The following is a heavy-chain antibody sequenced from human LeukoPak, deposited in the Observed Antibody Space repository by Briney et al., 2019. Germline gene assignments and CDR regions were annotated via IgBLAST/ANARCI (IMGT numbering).Heavy chain of an antibody. CDR1: GFTFSSYA. V-gene: IGHV3-23*01. CDR3: AKLIPTPKGKPYYFDY. J-gene: IGHJ4*02. Sequence: PGGSLRLSCAASGFTFSSYAMSWVRQAPGQGLEWVSAISGSGGSTYYADSVKGRFTISRDNSKNTLYLQMNSLRAEDTAVYYCAKLIPTPKGKPYYFDYWGQGTLVTVSS. CDR2: ISGSGGST. D-gene: IGHD2-21*01.